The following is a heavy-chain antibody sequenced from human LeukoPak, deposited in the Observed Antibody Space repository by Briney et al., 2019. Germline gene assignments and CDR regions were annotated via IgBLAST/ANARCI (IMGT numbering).Heavy chain of an antibody. J-gene: IGHJ4*02. Sequence: ASVKVSCKASGYTFTSYDINWVRHTTGQGLEWMGWMNPGSGNTGYAQKFQGRVTMTRNTSISTVYMEVSGLRAEDTAVYYCTRGGIIILGVATVVDYWGQGTLVTVSS. CDR1: GYTFTSYD. CDR3: TRGGIIILGVATVVDY. V-gene: IGHV1-8*01. CDR2: MNPGSGNT. D-gene: IGHD3/OR15-3a*01.